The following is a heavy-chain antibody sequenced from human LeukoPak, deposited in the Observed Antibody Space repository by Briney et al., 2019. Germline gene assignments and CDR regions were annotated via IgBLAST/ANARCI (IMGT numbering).Heavy chain of an antibody. J-gene: IGHJ6*04. CDR2: ISSSGHII. D-gene: IGHD3-10*02. CDR1: GFTFSDYY. Sequence: GGSLRLSCAASGFTFSDYYMSWIRQAPGKRLQWVSYISSSGHIIYYADSVKGRFTISRDNAKNSLFLQMNSLRAEDTAVYYCAELGITMIGGVWGKGTTVTISS. V-gene: IGHV3-11*04. CDR3: AELGITMIGGV.